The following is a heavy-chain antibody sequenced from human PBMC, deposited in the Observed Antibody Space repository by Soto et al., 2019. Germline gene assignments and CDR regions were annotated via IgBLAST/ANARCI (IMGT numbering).Heavy chain of an antibody. CDR3: ARGGYYGSGSYGLSWFDP. J-gene: IGHJ5*02. CDR1: GGSISSYY. D-gene: IGHD3-10*01. V-gene: IGHV4-59*01. Sequence: QVQLQESGPGLVKPSETLSLTCTVSGGSISSYYWSWIRQPPGKGLEWIGSIYYSGSTNYNPSLNSRVTISVATSTNQFSRNLSSVTAADTAVYYCARGGYYGSGSYGLSWFDPWGQGTLVTVSS. CDR2: IYYSGST.